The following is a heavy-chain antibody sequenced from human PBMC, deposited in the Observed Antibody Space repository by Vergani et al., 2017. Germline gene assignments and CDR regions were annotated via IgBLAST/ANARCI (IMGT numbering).Heavy chain of an antibody. D-gene: IGHD3-16*02. V-gene: IGHV4-38-2*01. CDR3: ARQDYMITFGGVIALNAFDI. Sequence: QVQLQESGPGLVKPSETLSLTCAVSGQSISSGYYWGWIRQPPGKGLEWIGSVYHSGSSYYNPSLKRRVTISLDTSKNQFSLKLNSVTAADTAVYYCARQDYMITFGGVIALNAFDIWGQGTMVTVSS. CDR2: VYHSGSS. CDR1: GQSISSGYY. J-gene: IGHJ3*02.